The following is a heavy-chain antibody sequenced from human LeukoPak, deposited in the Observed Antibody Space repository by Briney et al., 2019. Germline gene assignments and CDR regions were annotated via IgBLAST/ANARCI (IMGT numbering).Heavy chain of an antibody. Sequence: GGSLRLSCAASGFTFSSYAMHWVRQAPGKGLEWVAVISYDGSNKYYADSVKGRFTISRDNSKNTLYLQMNSLRAEDTAVYYCARQYYYDSSGYKSFDYWGQGTLVTVSS. CDR3: ARQYYYDSSGYKSFDY. V-gene: IGHV3-30-3*01. D-gene: IGHD3-22*01. CDR2: ISYDGSNK. J-gene: IGHJ4*02. CDR1: GFTFSSYA.